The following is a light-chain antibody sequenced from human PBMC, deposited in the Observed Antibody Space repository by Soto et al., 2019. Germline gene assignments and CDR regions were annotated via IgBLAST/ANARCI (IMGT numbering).Light chain of an antibody. CDR1: STDVGGYDY. Sequence: QSVLTQPASVSGSPGQSITISCTGTSTDVGGYDYVSWYQQYPGKAPKLIIYEVKNRPSGVSNRFSGSRSGNTASLTISGLQSEDEADYFCSSYRSRSTLLFVFGSGTKLTVL. J-gene: IGLJ1*01. CDR3: SSYRSRSTLLFV. V-gene: IGLV2-14*01. CDR2: EVK.